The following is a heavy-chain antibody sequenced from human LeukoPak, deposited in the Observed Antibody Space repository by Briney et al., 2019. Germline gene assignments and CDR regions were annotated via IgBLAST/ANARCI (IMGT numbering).Heavy chain of an antibody. CDR3: ARVGGSCFDY. Sequence: PSETLSLTCAVSGGSISSGGYSWSWIRQPPGKGLEWIGYIYHSGSTYYNPSLKSRVTISVDRSKNQFSLKLSSVTAADTAVYYCARVGGSCFDYWGQGTLVTVSS. CDR2: IYHSGST. V-gene: IGHV4-30-2*01. D-gene: IGHD2-15*01. CDR1: GGSISSGGYS. J-gene: IGHJ4*02.